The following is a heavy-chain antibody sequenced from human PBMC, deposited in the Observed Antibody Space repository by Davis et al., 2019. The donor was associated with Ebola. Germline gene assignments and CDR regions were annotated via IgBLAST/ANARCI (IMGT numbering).Heavy chain of an antibody. Sequence: GGSLRLSCAASGFTFADYGMSWVRQAPGKGLEWVSGIIWNGGSRGYADSVKGRFTISRDNANNSLYLQMNSLRDEDTAVYYCARDKDLPLYYESHGMDVWGQGTTVTVSS. D-gene: IGHD1-14*01. J-gene: IGHJ6*02. CDR3: ARDKDLPLYYESHGMDV. V-gene: IGHV3-20*04. CDR2: IIWNGGSR. CDR1: GFTFADYG.